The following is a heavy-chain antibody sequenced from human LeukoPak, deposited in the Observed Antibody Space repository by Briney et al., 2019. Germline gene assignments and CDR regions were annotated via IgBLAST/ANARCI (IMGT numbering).Heavy chain of an antibody. V-gene: IGHV4-59*12. CDR3: ARETGTSNMDV. CDR1: GGSISNYY. CDR2: ISYSGST. Sequence: SETLSLSCTVSGGSISNYYWSWIRQPPGKGLEWIGYISYSGSTKYNPSLQSPVTMSVDTSKNQFSLKLTSVTGADTAVYYCARETGTSNMDVWGQGTTVTVSS. D-gene: IGHD1-7*01. J-gene: IGHJ6*02.